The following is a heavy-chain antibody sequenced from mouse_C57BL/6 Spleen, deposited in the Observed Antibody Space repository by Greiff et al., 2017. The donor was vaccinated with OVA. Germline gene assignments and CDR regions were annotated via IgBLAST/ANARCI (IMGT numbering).Heavy chain of an antibody. CDR2: ISYDGSN. J-gene: IGHJ4*01. CDR1: GYSITSGYY. CDR3: ARVYDYYAMDY. Sequence: EVHLVESGPGLVKPSQSLSLTCSVTGYSITSGYYWNWIRQFPGNKLEWMGYISYDGSNNYNTSLKNRISITRDTSKNQFFLKLNSVTTEDTATYYCARVYDYYAMDYWGQGTSVTVSS. V-gene: IGHV3-6*01. D-gene: IGHD2-10*02.